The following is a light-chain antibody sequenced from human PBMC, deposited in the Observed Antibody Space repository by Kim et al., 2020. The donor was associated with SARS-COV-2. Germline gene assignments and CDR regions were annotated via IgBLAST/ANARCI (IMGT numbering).Light chain of an antibody. CDR1: GSDFAYYNY. J-gene: IGLJ3*02. CDR3: CLYPITTWV. CDR2: GVN. Sequence: QSALTQPASVSGSPGQSITISCTGSGSDFAYYNYVSWYQQHPGKAPKLLIFGVNKRPSGVSSRFSGSKSGNTASLTISGLQAEDVADYYCCLYPITTWVFGGGTKVTVL. V-gene: IGLV2-14*03.